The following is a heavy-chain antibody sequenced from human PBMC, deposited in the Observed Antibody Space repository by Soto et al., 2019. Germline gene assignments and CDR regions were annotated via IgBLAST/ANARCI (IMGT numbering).Heavy chain of an antibody. CDR2: ISAYNGNT. D-gene: IGHD4-17*01. CDR1: GYTFTSYG. J-gene: IGHJ5*02. V-gene: IGHV1-18*01. CDR3: ARDEHNDYGDYIWFDP. Sequence: ASVKVSCKASGYTFTSYGISWVRQAPGQGLEWMGWISAYNGNTNYAQKLQGRVTMTTDTSTSTAYMELRSLRSDDTAVYYCARDEHNDYGDYIWFDPWGQGTLVTVSS.